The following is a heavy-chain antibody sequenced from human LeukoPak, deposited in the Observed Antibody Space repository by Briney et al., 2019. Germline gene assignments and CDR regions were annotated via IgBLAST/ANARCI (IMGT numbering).Heavy chain of an antibody. D-gene: IGHD6-6*01. CDR2: MNPNSGNT. V-gene: IGHV1-8*01. Sequence: ASVKVSCKASGYTFTSYDINWVRQATGQGLEWMGGMNPNSGNTGYAQKFQGRVTMTRNTSISTAYMELSSLRSEDTAVYYCAREEYSSSPLDYWGQGTLVTVSS. J-gene: IGHJ4*02. CDR3: AREEYSSSPLDY. CDR1: GYTFTSYD.